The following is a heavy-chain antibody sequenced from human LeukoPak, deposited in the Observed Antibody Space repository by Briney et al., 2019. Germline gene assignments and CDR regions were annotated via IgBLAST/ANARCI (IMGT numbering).Heavy chain of an antibody. CDR2: ISAYNGNT. D-gene: IGHD6-6*01. J-gene: IGHJ4*02. CDR3: ARALPYSSSSKGDY. Sequence: GASVKVSCNASGYTFTSYGISWVRQAPGQGLEWMGWISAYNGNTNYAQKLQGRVTMTTDTSTSTAYMELRSLRSDDTAVYYCARALPYSSSSKGDYWGQGTLVTVSS. CDR1: GYTFTSYG. V-gene: IGHV1-18*01.